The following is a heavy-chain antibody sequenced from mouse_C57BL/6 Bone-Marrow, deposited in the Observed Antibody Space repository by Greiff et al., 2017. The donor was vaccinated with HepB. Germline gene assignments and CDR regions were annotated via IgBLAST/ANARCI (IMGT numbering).Heavy chain of an antibody. V-gene: IGHV5-4*03. D-gene: IGHD4-1*02. Sequence: EVKLMESGGGLVKPGGSLKLSCAASGFTFSSYAMSWVRQTPEKRLEWVATISDGGSYTYYPDNVKGRFTISRDNAKNNLYLQMSHLKSEDTAMYYCARGPLQLGRLYWYFDVWGTGTTVTVSS. CDR1: GFTFSSYA. CDR3: ARGPLQLGRLYWYFDV. J-gene: IGHJ1*03. CDR2: ISDGGSYT.